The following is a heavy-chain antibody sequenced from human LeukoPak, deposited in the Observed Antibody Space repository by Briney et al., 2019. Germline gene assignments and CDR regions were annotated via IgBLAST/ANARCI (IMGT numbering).Heavy chain of an antibody. V-gene: IGHV3-23*01. J-gene: IGHJ4*02. CDR1: GFTFTRNA. CDR2: IDASGGTT. CDR3: AKAHCSSTSCSRADN. D-gene: IGHD2-2*01. Sequence: GGSLRLSCAASGFTFTRNAMAWVRQAPGEGLEWVSAIDASGGTTFYADSVKGRVTISRVQSTNTVYLQMNSLRADDTAVYYCAKAHCSSTSCSRADNWGQGTLVTVSS.